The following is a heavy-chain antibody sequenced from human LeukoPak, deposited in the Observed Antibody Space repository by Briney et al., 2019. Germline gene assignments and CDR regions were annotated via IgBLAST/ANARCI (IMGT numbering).Heavy chain of an antibody. V-gene: IGHV3-23*01. J-gene: IGHJ1*01. CDR3: ARVPITLAGTKDAKYFQH. CDR1: GFTFSNYA. D-gene: IGHD6-19*01. Sequence: GGSLRLSCAASGFTFSNYAMNWVRQAPGKGLEWVSSISSSGGSTYYSDSVKGRFTISRDNAKNTLYLQMNSLRAEDTAVYYCARVPITLAGTKDAKYFQHWGQGTLVSVSS. CDR2: ISSSGGST.